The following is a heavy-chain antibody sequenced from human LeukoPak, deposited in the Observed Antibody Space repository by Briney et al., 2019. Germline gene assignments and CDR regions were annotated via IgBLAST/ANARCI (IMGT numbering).Heavy chain of an antibody. J-gene: IGHJ4*02. V-gene: IGHV3-23*01. CDR1: GFTFSEHN. D-gene: IGHD3-3*01. CDR3: AKHYTDGYFDY. CDR2: ISSSGGST. Sequence: PGGSLRLSCAASGFTFSEHNMHWVRQAPGKGLEWVSTISSSGGSTYYADSVKGRFTISRDNSKNTLYLQMNSLRAEDTAVYYCAKHYTDGYFDYWGQGTLVTVSS.